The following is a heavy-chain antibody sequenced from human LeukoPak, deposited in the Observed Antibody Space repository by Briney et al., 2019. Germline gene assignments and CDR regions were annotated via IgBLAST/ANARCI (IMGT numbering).Heavy chain of an antibody. V-gene: IGHV3-21*01. Sequence: GGSLGLSCAASGFTFSSYSMNWVRQAPGKGLEWVSSISSSSSYIYYADSVKGRFTISRDNAKNSLYLQMNSLRAEDTAVYYCARDLAGVAAAGVLYYFDYWGQGTLVTVSS. CDR1: GFTFSSYS. J-gene: IGHJ4*02. CDR2: ISSSSSYI. CDR3: ARDLAGVAAAGVLYYFDY. D-gene: IGHD6-13*01.